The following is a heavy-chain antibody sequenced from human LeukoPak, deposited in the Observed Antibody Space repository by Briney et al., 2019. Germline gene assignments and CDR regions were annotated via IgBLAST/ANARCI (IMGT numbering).Heavy chain of an antibody. CDR2: IYYSGST. CDR3: AASTVYYYYYYMDV. J-gene: IGHJ6*03. V-gene: IGHV4-39*07. CDR1: GGSISNYY. D-gene: IGHD4-11*01. Sequence: SETLFLTCTVSGGSISNYYWGWIRQPPGEGLEWIGSIYYSGSTYYNPSLKSRVTISVDTSKNQFSLKLSSVTAADTAVYYCAASTVYYYYYYMDVWGKGTTVTVSS.